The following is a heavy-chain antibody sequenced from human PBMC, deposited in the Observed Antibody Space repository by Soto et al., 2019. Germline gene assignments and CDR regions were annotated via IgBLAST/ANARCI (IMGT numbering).Heavy chain of an antibody. V-gene: IGHV3-33*01. CDR3: ARDLNGYFDY. J-gene: IGHJ4*02. Sequence: QVQLVESGGGVVQPGRSLRLYYAASRFTFSSYGMHWVRQAPGKGLEWVAVIWYDGSNKYYADSVKGRFTISRDNSKNTLYLQMNSLRAEATAVYYCARDLNGYFDYWGQGTLVTVSS. CDR2: IWYDGSNK. D-gene: IGHD2-8*01. CDR1: RFTFSSYG.